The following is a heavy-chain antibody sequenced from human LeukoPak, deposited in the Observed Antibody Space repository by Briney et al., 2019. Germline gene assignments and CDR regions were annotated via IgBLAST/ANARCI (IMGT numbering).Heavy chain of an antibody. CDR3: AKDVYRNSQY. CDR1: GFTFSSFA. J-gene: IGHJ4*02. D-gene: IGHD1-14*01. CDR2: ITGSHGPT. Sequence: GGSLRLSCAASGFTFSSFAMTWVRQAPGKGLEWVSSITGSHGPTYNTDSVKGRFTISRDNSQNTLYLQMNSLRAEDTAVYYCAKDVYRNSQYWGQGTLVTVSS. V-gene: IGHV3-23*01.